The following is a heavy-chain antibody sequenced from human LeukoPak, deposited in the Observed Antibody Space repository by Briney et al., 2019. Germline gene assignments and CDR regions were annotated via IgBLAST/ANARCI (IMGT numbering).Heavy chain of an antibody. CDR1: GFTFSSYS. CDR3: ARDVSFYDSSGFSP. D-gene: IGHD3-22*01. V-gene: IGHV3-48*04. CDR2: ISSSSSTI. J-gene: IGHJ5*02. Sequence: PGGSLRLSCAASGFTFSSYSMNWVRQAPGKGLEWVSYISSSSSTIYYADSVKGRFTISRDNAKNSLYLQMNSLRAEDTAVYYCARDVSFYDSSGFSPWGQGTLVTVSS.